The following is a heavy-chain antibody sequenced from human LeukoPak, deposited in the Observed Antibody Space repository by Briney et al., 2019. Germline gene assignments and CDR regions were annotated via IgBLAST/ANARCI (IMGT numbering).Heavy chain of an antibody. CDR3: ARGAGAGYNLQPFDY. CDR1: GGSISTYY. J-gene: IGHJ4*02. Sequence: SETLPLTCTVSGGSISTYYWSWIRQPPGKGLEWIGYIYYTGSTNYNPSLKSRVTISVDTSKNQFSLKLSSVTAADTAVYYCARGAGAGYNLQPFDYWGQGTLVTVSS. V-gene: IGHV4-59*08. D-gene: IGHD5-24*01. CDR2: IYYTGST.